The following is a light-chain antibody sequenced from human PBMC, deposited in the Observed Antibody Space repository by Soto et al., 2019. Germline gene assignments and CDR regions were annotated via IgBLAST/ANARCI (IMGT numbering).Light chain of an antibody. CDR3: SSYTSSSTLVV. Sequence: QSALTQPASVSGSPGQSITISCTGTSSGVGGYNYVSWYQQHPGKAPKLMIYDVSNRPSGVSNRFSGSKSGNTASLTISGLQDEDEADYYCSSYTSSSTLVVFGGGTKLTVL. V-gene: IGLV2-14*01. CDR2: DVS. J-gene: IGLJ2*01. CDR1: SSGVGGYNY.